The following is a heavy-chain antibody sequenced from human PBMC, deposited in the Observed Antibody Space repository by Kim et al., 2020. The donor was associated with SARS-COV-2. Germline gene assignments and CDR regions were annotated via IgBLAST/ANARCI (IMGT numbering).Heavy chain of an antibody. CDR1: GGTFSSYA. Sequence: SVKVSCKASGGTFSSYAISWVRQAPGQGLEWMGGIIPIFGTANYAQKFQGRVTITADESTSTAYMELSSLRSEDTAVYYCARDRDSSGWFGAFDIWGQGTMVTVSS. D-gene: IGHD6-19*01. CDR3: ARDRDSSGWFGAFDI. J-gene: IGHJ3*02. V-gene: IGHV1-69*13. CDR2: IIPIFGTA.